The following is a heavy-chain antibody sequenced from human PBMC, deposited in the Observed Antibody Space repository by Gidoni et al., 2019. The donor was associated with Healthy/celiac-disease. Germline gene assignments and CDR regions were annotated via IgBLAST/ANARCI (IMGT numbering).Heavy chain of an antibody. CDR2: IYSGGST. Sequence: EVQLVESGGGLVQPGGSLRLSCAASGFTVSSNYMSWVRQAPGKGLEWVSVIYSGGSTYYADSVKGRFTISRDNSKNTLYLQMNSLRAEDTAVYYCAREYGDYDYGMDVWGQGTTVTVSS. CDR1: GFTVSSNY. D-gene: IGHD4-17*01. CDR3: AREYGDYDYGMDV. V-gene: IGHV3-66*02. J-gene: IGHJ6*02.